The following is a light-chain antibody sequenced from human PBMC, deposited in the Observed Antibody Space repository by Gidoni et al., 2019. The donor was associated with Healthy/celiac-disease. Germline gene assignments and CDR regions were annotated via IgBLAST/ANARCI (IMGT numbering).Light chain of an antibody. CDR1: QRLLHSNGYIY. CDR3: MQDLQTPGT. Sequence: DIVITPSPLSLPVTPGDPAASSCRSSQRLLHSNGYIYLDWYLQKPGESPQRLSYLCSNRASGVRERCSGSGSGRDFTLKISRVEAEEVGVYYCMQDLQTPGTFGRGTKVEIK. J-gene: IGKJ1*01. CDR2: LCS. V-gene: IGKV2-28*01.